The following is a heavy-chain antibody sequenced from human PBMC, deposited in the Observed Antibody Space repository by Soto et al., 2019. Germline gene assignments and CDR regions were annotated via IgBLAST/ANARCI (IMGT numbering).Heavy chain of an antibody. D-gene: IGHD4-17*01. J-gene: IGHJ4*02. CDR3: AREAYGDYGGIDD. CDR1: GVSVNSSDYY. Sequence: QVQLQESGPGLVKPSQTLSLTCSVSGVSVNSSDYYWSWIRQPPGKGLEWIGYIYYSGSTYYNPSLRSRVTISVDTSNNQFSLKLSSVTAAATAVYHCAREAYGDYGGIDDWGQGTLVTVSS. CDR2: IYYSGST. V-gene: IGHV4-30-4*01.